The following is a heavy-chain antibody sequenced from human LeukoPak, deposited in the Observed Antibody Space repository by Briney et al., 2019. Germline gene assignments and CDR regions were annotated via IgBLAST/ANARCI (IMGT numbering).Heavy chain of an antibody. CDR3: ARDGDGGGYPDY. J-gene: IGHJ4*02. Sequence: SETLSLTCSVSGVSVSTHYWSWIRQPAGKGLEWLGRIHTSGTTNYNPSLKSRVTLSLDTSNNQLSLTVTSVTAADTAVYFCARDGDGGGYPDYWGQGTLVTVSS. CDR1: GVSVSTHY. CDR2: IHTSGTT. V-gene: IGHV4-4*07. D-gene: IGHD3-22*01.